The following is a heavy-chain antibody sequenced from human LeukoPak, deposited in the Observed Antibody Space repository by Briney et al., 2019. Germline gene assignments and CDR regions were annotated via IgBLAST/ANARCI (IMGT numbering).Heavy chain of an antibody. CDR2: ISYDGSNK. CDR3: AKSHITMVRGSMDV. CDR1: VFTVSSYG. J-gene: IGHJ6*04. V-gene: IGHV3-30*18. D-gene: IGHD3-10*01. Sequence: GRSLRLPCAASVFTVSSYGMHWVRQAPGKGLEWGAVISYDGSNKYYADSVKGRFAISRDNSKNTLYLQMNSLRAEDAAVYYCAKSHITMVRGSMDVWGKVTTVTVSS.